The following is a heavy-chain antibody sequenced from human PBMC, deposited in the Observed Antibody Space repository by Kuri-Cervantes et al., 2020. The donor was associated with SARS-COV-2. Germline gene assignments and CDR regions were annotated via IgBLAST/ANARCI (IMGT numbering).Heavy chain of an antibody. D-gene: IGHD6-13*01. V-gene: IGHV5-51*01. CDR2: IYPDDSET. J-gene: IGHJ4*02. CDR1: GYNFANHW. Sequence: GESLKISCKGSGYNFANHWIGWVRQMPGKGLEWMGIIYPDDSETRYRPSFQGQVTISVDKSITTAYLQWSSLKASDNALYYCARHKTIAAGAPFDLWGQGTQVTVSS. CDR3: ARHKTIAAGAPFDL.